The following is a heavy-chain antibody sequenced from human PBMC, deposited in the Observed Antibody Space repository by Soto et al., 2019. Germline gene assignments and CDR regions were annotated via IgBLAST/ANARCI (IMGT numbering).Heavy chain of an antibody. V-gene: IGHV4-59*12. Sequence: SETLSLTCTVSGGSTSSYYWSWIRQPPGKGLEWIGYIYHSGSTYYNPSLKSRVTISVDRSRNQFSLKLSSVTAADTAVYYCARLGGYYQAFDQWGQGSLVTVSS. J-gene: IGHJ4*02. CDR1: GGSTSSYY. D-gene: IGHD3-22*01. CDR2: IYHSGST. CDR3: ARLGGYYQAFDQ.